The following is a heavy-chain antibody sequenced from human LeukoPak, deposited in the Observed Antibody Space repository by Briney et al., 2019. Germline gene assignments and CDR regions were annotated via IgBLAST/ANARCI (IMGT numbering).Heavy chain of an antibody. CDR2: IYYSGST. V-gene: IGHV4-59*01. D-gene: IGHD5-24*01. Sequence: PSETLSLTCTVSGGSISSYYWSWIRQPPGKGLEWIGHIYYSGSTNYNPSLKSRVSISVDTSKNQFSLKLTSITAADTAVYYCARVRGGTYNHYFDYWGQGTLVTVSS. CDR3: ARVRGGTYNHYFDY. CDR1: GGSISSYY. J-gene: IGHJ4*02.